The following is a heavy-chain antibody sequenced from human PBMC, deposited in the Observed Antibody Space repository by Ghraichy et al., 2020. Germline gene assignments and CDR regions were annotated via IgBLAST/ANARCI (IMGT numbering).Heavy chain of an antibody. J-gene: IGHJ3*02. D-gene: IGHD1-26*01. CDR1: GYTFTSYY. Sequence: ASVKVSCKASGYTFTSYYMHWVRQAPGQGLVWMGIINPSGGSTSYAQKFQGRVTMTRDTSTSTVYMELSSLRSEDTAVYYCARESGSYYNVIGDAFDIWGQGAMVTVSS. CDR2: INPSGGST. V-gene: IGHV1-46*01. CDR3: ARESGSYYNVIGDAFDI.